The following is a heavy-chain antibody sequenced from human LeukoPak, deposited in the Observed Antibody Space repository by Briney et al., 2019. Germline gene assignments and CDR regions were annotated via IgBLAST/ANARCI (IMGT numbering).Heavy chain of an antibody. V-gene: IGHV3-48*01. Sequence: GGSLRLSCAASGFTFSTYSMNWVRQAPGKGLEWISYISSSSDTTLYADSVKGRFTISRDNAKNSLYLQMNRLGAEDTAVFYCARHYCTTTTCSSRAFDYWGQGTLVTVSS. CDR2: ISSSSDTT. CDR1: GFTFSTYS. CDR3: ARHYCTTTTCSSRAFDY. J-gene: IGHJ4*02. D-gene: IGHD2-2*01.